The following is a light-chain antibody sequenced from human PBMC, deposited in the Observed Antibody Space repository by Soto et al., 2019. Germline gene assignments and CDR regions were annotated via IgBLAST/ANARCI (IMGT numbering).Light chain of an antibody. CDR2: DSS. CDR3: QQRSDWPVT. CDR1: QSVRTS. V-gene: IGKV3-11*01. J-gene: IGKJ3*01. Sequence: EIVLTQSPATLSLSPGERATLSCRASQSVRTSLAWYQQKPDQAPRLLIYDSSNTAPGIPARFSGSGSGTDFTLTISRLEPEDFAVYYCQQRSDWPVTFGPGTKVDNK.